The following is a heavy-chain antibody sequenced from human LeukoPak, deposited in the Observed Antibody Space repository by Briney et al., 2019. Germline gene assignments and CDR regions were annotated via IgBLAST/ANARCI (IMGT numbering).Heavy chain of an antibody. CDR2: INPNSGGT. CDR1: GYTFTGYY. J-gene: IGHJ4*02. Sequence: ASVKVSCKASGYTFTGYYMHWVRQAPGQGLEWMGWINPNSGGTNYAQKFQGRVTMTRDTSISTAYMELSRLRSDDTAVYYCARYHYDSSGAPSLDYWGQGTLVTVSS. D-gene: IGHD3-22*01. CDR3: ARYHYDSSGAPSLDY. V-gene: IGHV1-2*02.